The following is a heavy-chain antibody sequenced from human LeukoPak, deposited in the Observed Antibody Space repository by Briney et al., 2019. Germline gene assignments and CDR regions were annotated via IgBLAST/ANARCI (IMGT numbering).Heavy chain of an antibody. CDR2: MCPSDGTI. CDR3: GTFYSSRWYVSGY. V-gene: IGHV1/OR15-5*01. J-gene: IGHJ4*02. CDR1: GYTFTSYG. D-gene: IGHD6-13*01. Sequence: ASVKVSCKASGYTFTSYGISWVRQAHAQGLEWMGRMCPSDGTISYAENFQGRVTMTRDTSTSTAYMELSSLRSEDTAMYSCGTFYSSRWYVSGYWGQGTLVTVSS.